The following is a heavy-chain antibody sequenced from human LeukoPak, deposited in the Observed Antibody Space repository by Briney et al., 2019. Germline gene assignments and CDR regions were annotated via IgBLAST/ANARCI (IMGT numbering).Heavy chain of an antibody. V-gene: IGHV5-51*01. CDR3: ARRRLEGGLFDP. J-gene: IGHJ5*02. CDR2: IQPGDSDT. Sequence: GESLKISCKASGYSFTTYWIGWVRQMPGKGLDWMGMIQPGDSDTRYNPSFQGQITFSADTSINTAYLQWSGLKASDTATYYCARRRLEGGLFDPWGQGTLVTVSS. D-gene: IGHD3-16*01. CDR1: GYSFTTYW.